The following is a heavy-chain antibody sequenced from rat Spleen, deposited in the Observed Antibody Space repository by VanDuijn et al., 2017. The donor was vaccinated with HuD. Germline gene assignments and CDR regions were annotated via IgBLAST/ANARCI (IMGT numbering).Heavy chain of an antibody. D-gene: IGHD1-1*01. V-gene: IGHV5-29*01. CDR1: GFTFSDYY. CDR2: NSHDGSST. CDR3: TRLYYSNWFAY. Sequence: EVQLVESDGGLVQPGRSLKLSCAASGFTFSDYYMAWVRQAPTKGLEWVATNSHDGSSTYYRDSVKGRFTISRDNAKSTLYLQMDSLRSEDTATYYCTRLYYSNWFAYWGQGTLVTVSS. J-gene: IGHJ3*01.